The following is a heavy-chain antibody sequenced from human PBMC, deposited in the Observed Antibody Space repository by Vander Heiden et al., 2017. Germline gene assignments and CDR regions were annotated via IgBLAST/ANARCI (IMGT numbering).Heavy chain of an antibody. CDR3: AREDSSGYYSYNWFDP. Sequence: EVQLVESGGGLVKPGGSLRLSCAASGFPFSSYSMNWVRQAAGKGLEWVSSISSSSSYLYYADSVKGRFTISRDNAKNSLYLQMNSPRAEDTAVYYCAREDSSGYYSYNWFDPWGQGTLVTVSS. J-gene: IGHJ5*02. CDR2: ISSSSSYL. V-gene: IGHV3-21*01. D-gene: IGHD3-22*01. CDR1: GFPFSSYS.